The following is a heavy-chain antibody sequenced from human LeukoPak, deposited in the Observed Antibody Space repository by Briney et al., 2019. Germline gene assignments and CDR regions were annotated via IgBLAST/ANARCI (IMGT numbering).Heavy chain of an antibody. CDR1: GFTFSSYG. V-gene: IGHV3-30*02. CDR2: IRYDGSNK. J-gene: IGHJ5*02. Sequence: GGSLRLSCAASGFTFSSYGMHWVRQAPGKGLEGVAFIRYDGSNKDYADSVKGRFTISRDNSKDTLCLQMNSLTAEDTAVYYCAKDHSIYDNSGYYAWGQGTLVTVSS. CDR3: AKDHSIYDNSGYYA. D-gene: IGHD3-22*01.